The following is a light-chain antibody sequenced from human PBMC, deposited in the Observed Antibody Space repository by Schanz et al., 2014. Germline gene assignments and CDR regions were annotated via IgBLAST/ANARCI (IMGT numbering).Light chain of an antibody. Sequence: DIQMTQSPSTLSASVGDRVTITCRASQNINSFLAWFQQKPGKAPKLLIYKASTLESGVPSRFSGSGSGTXFTLTISGLQPDDFVTYYCQQANSFPYTFGQGTKLEIK. CDR1: QNINSF. CDR2: KAS. V-gene: IGKV1-5*03. CDR3: QQANSFPYT. J-gene: IGKJ2*01.